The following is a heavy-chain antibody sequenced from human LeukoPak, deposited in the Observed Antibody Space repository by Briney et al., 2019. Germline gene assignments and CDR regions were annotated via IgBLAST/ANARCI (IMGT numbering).Heavy chain of an antibody. Sequence: PSETLSLTCTVSGGSISSSSYYWGWIRQPPGKGLEWIGSIYYSGSTYYNPSLKSRVTISVDTSKNQFSLKLSSVTAADTAVYYCARTPASVGARHYDYWGQGTLVTVSS. V-gene: IGHV4-39*07. D-gene: IGHD1-26*01. J-gene: IGHJ4*02. CDR3: ARTPASVGARHYDY. CDR1: GGSISSSSYY. CDR2: IYYSGST.